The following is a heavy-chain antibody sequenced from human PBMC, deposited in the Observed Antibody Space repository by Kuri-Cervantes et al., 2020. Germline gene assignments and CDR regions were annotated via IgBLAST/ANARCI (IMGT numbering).Heavy chain of an antibody. D-gene: IGHD1-26*01. CDR2: IRNKANGGTT. Sequence: GGSLRLSCAASGFTFSYYYMSGVRQAPGKGLEWVGFIRNKANGGTTEWTTSVKGRFTISRDDSKNSLYLQMNSLKTEDTAVYYCARDALAEWGSYFDYWGQGTLVTVSS. CDR3: ARDALAEWGSYFDY. J-gene: IGHJ4*02. V-gene: IGHV3-22*01. CDR1: GFTFSYYY.